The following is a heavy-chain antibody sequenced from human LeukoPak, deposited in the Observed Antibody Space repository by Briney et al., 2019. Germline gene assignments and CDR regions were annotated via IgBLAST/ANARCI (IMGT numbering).Heavy chain of an antibody. J-gene: IGHJ5*02. D-gene: IGHD6-19*01. CDR3: ARHGGSPDWFDP. CDR1: GGSIRSSAYY. CDR2: MYYSGST. V-gene: IGHV4-39*01. Sequence: SETLSLTCTVSGGSIRSSAYYWGWIRQPPGKGLEWLGNMYYSGSTYYNPSLRSRVTISIDTSKNQFSLKLNSVTAADTAVYYCARHGGSPDWFDPWGQGTLVTVSS.